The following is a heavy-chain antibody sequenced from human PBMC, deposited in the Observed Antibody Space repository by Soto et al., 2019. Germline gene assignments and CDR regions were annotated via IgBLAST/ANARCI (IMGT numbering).Heavy chain of an antibody. CDR2: INPNSSGT. CDR3: AREDSDYGSGSYYTNWFDP. J-gene: IGHJ5*02. V-gene: IGHV1-2*04. CDR1: GYTFTGYY. Sequence: ASVKVSCKASGYTFTGYYMHWVRQAPGQGLEWMGWINPNSSGTNYAQKFQGWVTMTRDTSISTAYMGLSRLRSDDTAVYYCAREDSDYGSGSYYTNWFDPWGQGTLVTVSS. D-gene: IGHD3-10*01.